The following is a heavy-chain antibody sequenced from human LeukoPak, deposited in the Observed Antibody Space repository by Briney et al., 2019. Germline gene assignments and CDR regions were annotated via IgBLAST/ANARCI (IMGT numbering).Heavy chain of an antibody. J-gene: IGHJ4*02. Sequence: GGSLRLSCAASRFAFSTYWMSWVRQAPGKGLEWVAVISYDGSNKYYADSVKGRFTISRDNSKNTLYLQMNSLRAEDTAVYYCARALAVAAPFDYWGQGTLVTVSS. CDR3: ARALAVAAPFDY. V-gene: IGHV3-30-3*01. CDR1: RFAFSTYW. CDR2: ISYDGSNK. D-gene: IGHD6-19*01.